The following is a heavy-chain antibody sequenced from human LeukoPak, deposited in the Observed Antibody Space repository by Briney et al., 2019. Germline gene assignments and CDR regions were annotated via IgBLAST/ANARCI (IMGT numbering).Heavy chain of an antibody. Sequence: GGSLRLSCAASGFTFSSYAMHWVRQAPGKGLEWVAVISYDGSNKCYADSVKGRFTISRDNSKNTLYLQMNSLRAEDTAVYYCARPLRYCSSTSCYYFDYWGQGTLVTVSS. V-gene: IGHV3-30*04. CDR3: ARPLRYCSSTSCYYFDY. J-gene: IGHJ4*02. CDR1: GFTFSSYA. CDR2: ISYDGSNK. D-gene: IGHD2-2*01.